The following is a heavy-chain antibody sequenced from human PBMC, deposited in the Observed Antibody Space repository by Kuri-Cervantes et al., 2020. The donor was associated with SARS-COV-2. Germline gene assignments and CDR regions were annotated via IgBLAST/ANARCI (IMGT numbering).Heavy chain of an antibody. V-gene: IGHV3-21*01. D-gene: IGHD4-23*01. Sequence: GESLKISCAASGFTFSSYSMNWVRQAPGKGLEWVSSISSSSSYIYYADSVKGRFTVSRDNAKNSLFLQMNSLRAEDTAVYYCARDLRWGYFDYWGQGTLVTVSS. CDR3: ARDLRWGYFDY. CDR2: ISSSSSYI. J-gene: IGHJ4*02. CDR1: GFTFSSYS.